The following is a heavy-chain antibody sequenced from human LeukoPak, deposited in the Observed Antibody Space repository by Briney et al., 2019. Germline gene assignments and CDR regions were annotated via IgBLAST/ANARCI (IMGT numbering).Heavy chain of an antibody. CDR1: GFTFSSYA. CDR2: ISGSGGST. D-gene: IGHD6-13*01. V-gene: IGHV3-23*01. CDR3: AKEGDSSSWSYEECWFDP. Sequence: GGSLRLSCAASGFTFSSYAMSWVRQAPGKGLEWVSAISGSGGSTYYADSVKGRFTISRDNPKNTLYLQMNSLRAEDTAVYYCAKEGDSSSWSYEECWFDPWGQGTLVTVSS. J-gene: IGHJ5*02.